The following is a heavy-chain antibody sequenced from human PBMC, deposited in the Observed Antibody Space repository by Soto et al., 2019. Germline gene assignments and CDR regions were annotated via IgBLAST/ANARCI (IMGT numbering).Heavy chain of an antibody. Sequence: PSETLSLTCTVSGGSICSSSYYWGWIRQPPGKGLEWIGSIYYSGSTYYNPSLKSRVTMTRDTSTSTVYMELSSLRSEDTAVYYCARWVSRRWPYWGQGTLVTVSS. D-gene: IGHD2-21*01. CDR1: GGSICSSSYY. CDR3: ARWVSRRWPY. V-gene: IGHV4-39*07. CDR2: IYYSGST. J-gene: IGHJ4*02.